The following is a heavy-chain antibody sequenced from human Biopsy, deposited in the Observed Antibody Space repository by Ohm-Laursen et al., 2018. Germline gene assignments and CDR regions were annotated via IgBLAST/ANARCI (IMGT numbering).Heavy chain of an antibody. CDR1: GFTVSTTY. D-gene: IGHD2-15*01. J-gene: IGHJ3*02. CDR3: AKIHCSGGSCYPNAFDM. V-gene: IGHV3-9*01. Sequence: SLRLSCAASGFTVSTTYMSWVRQAPGKGLEWVSGISWNSVGIGYADSVKGRFTISRDNAKNFLYLQMNNLRPEDTALYYCAKIHCSGGSCYPNAFDMWGHGTRVTVS. CDR2: ISWNSVGI.